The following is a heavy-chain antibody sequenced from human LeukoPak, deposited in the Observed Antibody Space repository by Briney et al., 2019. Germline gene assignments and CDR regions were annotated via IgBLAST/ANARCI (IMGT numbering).Heavy chain of an antibody. CDR2: IQYDGSNK. V-gene: IGHV3-30*02. D-gene: IGHD3-22*01. Sequence: PEGSLRLSCAASGFTFSSYGMHWVRQAPGKGLEWVTFIQYDGSNKYYADSVKGRFTISRDNSKNTLYLQMNSLSAEDTAVYYCARDLSSSGYPTYYFDYWGQGTLVTVSS. J-gene: IGHJ4*02. CDR3: ARDLSSSGYPTYYFDY. CDR1: GFTFSSYG.